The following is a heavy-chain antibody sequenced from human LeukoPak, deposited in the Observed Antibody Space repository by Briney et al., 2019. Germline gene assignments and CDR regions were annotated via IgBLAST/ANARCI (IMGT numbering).Heavy chain of an antibody. D-gene: IGHD1-26*01. Sequence: PGGSLRLSCAASGFTLSRYWIHWVRQAPGKGLVWVSRINTDGRSTTYADSVRGRFTISRDNARNTVYLQMNSLRAEETAVYYCARSEQGGVSDMWGQGTMVTVSS. V-gene: IGHV3-74*01. CDR3: ARSEQGGVSDM. CDR1: GFTLSRYW. CDR2: INTDGRST. J-gene: IGHJ3*02.